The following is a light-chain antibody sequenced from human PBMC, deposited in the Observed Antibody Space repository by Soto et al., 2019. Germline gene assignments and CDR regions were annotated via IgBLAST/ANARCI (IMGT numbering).Light chain of an antibody. V-gene: IGKV1-39*01. Sequence: DIQMTQSPSTLSASVGDRVTITCRASQSISSWLAWYQQKPGKAPELMIFAASSLQSGVPSRFSGSGSETDFTLTIITLQPEDFATYYCQQSYSTPPTFGGGTKVDIK. J-gene: IGKJ4*01. CDR3: QQSYSTPPT. CDR1: QSISSW. CDR2: AAS.